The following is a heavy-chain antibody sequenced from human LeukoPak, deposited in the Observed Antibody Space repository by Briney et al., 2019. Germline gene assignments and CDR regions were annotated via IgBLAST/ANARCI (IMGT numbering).Heavy chain of an antibody. V-gene: IGHV5-51*01. CDR3: ARLVVGRGSTSILGDYFDC. CDR2: IYPGDSDT. J-gene: IGHJ4*02. Sequence: GESLKISCKGSGYSFTSYWIGWVRQMPGKGLEWMAIIYPGDSDTRHSPSFQGQVTISADKSIRTAYLHWSSLKASDTAMYYCARLVVGRGSTSILGDYFDCWGQGTLVTVSS. D-gene: IGHD2-15*01. CDR1: GYSFTSYW.